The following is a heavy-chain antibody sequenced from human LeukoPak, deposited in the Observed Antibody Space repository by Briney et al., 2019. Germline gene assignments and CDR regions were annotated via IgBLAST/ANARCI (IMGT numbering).Heavy chain of an antibody. Sequence: SETLSLTCTVSGGSISSSSYYWGWIRQPPGKGLEWIGSIYYSGSTYYNPSLKSRVTISVDTSKNQFSLKLSSVTAADTAVYHCASVPSYYYGSGSYNWGQGTLVTVSS. CDR1: GGSISSSSYY. V-gene: IGHV4-39*01. CDR3: ASVPSYYYGSGSYN. CDR2: IYYSGST. J-gene: IGHJ4*02. D-gene: IGHD3-10*01.